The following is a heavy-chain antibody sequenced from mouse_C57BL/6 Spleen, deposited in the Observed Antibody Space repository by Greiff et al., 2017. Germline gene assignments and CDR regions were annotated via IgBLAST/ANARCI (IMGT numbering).Heavy chain of an antibody. CDR2: IDPSDSYT. CDR1: GYTFTSYW. Sequence: QVQLQQPGAELVKPGASVKLSCKASGYTFTSYWMKWVKQRPGQGLEWIGEIDPSDSYTNYNQKFKGKATLTVDTSSSTAYMQLSSLTSEDSAVYYCAGGGLRSSLDYWGQGTTLTVSS. CDR3: AGGGLRSSLDY. J-gene: IGHJ2*01. D-gene: IGHD2-4*01. V-gene: IGHV1-50*01.